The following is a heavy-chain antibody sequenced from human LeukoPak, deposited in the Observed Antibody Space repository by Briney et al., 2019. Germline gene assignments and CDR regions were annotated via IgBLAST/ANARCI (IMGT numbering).Heavy chain of an antibody. V-gene: IGHV3-74*01. J-gene: IGHJ4*02. CDR3: VSFYETY. CDR2: INSDGSWT. Sequence: GGSLRLSCAASGNYWMHWVRQVQGKGLVWVSHINSDGSWTSYADSVKGRFTISKDNAKNTVYLQMNSLRAEDTAVYYCVSFYETYWGRGTLVTVSS. CDR1: GNYW. D-gene: IGHD2/OR15-2a*01.